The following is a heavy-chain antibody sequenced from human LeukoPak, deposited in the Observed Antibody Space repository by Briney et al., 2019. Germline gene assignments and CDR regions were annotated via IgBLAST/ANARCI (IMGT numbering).Heavy chain of an antibody. Sequence: GASVKVFCKASGYTFTGYYMHWVRQAPGQGLEWMGRINPNSGGTNYAQKFQGRVTMTRDTSISTAYMELSRLRSDDTAVYYCARAWVIGVKRSIDYWGQGTLVTVSS. D-gene: IGHD3-16*02. CDR2: INPNSGGT. CDR1: GYTFTGYY. CDR3: ARAWVIGVKRSIDY. J-gene: IGHJ4*02. V-gene: IGHV1-2*06.